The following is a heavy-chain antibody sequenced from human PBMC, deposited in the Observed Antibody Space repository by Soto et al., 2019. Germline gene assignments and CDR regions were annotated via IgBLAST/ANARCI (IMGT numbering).Heavy chain of an antibody. CDR2: ISGSGGST. J-gene: IGHJ3*02. V-gene: IGHV3-23*01. CDR3: AKRGGGAVDDYAFDI. CDR1: GFTFSSYA. D-gene: IGHD6-19*01. Sequence: EVQLLESGGGLVQPGGSLRLSCAASGFTFSSYAMSLFRQAPGKGLEWVSAISGSGGSTYYADSVKGQFTISRDNSKNTMYLQMNSMRAEDTAVYYCAKRGGGAVDDYAFDIWGQGTMVTVSS.